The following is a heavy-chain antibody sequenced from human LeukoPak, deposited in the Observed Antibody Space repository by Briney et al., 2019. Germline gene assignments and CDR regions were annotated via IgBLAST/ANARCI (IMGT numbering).Heavy chain of an antibody. CDR1: GYTFTSYG. CDR2: ISAYNGNT. Sequence: GASVKVSCKASGYTFTSYGISWVRQAPGQGLEWMGWISAYNGNTNYAQKLQGRVTMTTDTSTSTAYMELSSLRSDDTAVYYCARDRAVATIGGVDYWGQGTLVTVSS. J-gene: IGHJ4*02. D-gene: IGHD5-12*01. V-gene: IGHV1-18*01. CDR3: ARDRAVATIGGVDY.